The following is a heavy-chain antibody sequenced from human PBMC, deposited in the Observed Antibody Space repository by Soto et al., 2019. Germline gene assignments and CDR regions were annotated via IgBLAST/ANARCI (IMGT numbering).Heavy chain of an antibody. CDR1: GGSISSGGYY. V-gene: IGHV4-31*03. J-gene: IGHJ6*03. CDR3: AGTPNIVVVPAAMWSAYYYYMDV. D-gene: IGHD2-2*01. CDR2: IYYSGST. Sequence: PSETLSLTCTVSGGSISSGGYYWSWIRQHPGKGLEWIGYIYYSGSTYYNPSLKSRVIISMDTSKNQFSLKVKSVTAADSGIYYCAGTPNIVVVPAAMWSAYYYYMDVWGKGTTVTVSS.